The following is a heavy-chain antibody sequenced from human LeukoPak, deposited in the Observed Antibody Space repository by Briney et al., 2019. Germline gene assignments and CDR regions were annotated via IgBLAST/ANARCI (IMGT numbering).Heavy chain of an antibody. CDR1: GGSISSXX. D-gene: IGHD6-13*01. J-gene: IGHJ5*02. CDR3: ARDLPPAAAGTVGRWFDP. CDR2: IYYSGST. V-gene: IGHV4-59*01. Sequence: SGGSISSXXXXXIRXXPGXXXXXXXXIYYSGSTNYNPSLKSRVTISVDTSKNQFSLKLSSVTAADTAVYYCARDLPPAAAGTVGRWFDPWGQGTLVTVSS.